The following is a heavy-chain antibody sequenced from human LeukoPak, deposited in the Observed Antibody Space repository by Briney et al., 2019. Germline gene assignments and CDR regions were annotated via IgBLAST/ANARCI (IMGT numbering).Heavy chain of an antibody. D-gene: IGHD1-26*01. CDR2: VRYDGTNN. CDR1: GLTFSFNNYG. V-gene: IGHV3-30*02. CDR3: AKDYGYSYGYFDH. J-gene: IGHJ4*02. Sequence: GGSLRLSCAASGLTFSFNNYGMHWVRQAPGKGLEWVAFVRYDGTNNYYADSVNGRFTVSRDNSKNTVYLQMSSLRTEDTAVYYCAKDYGYSYGYFDHWGQGTLVTVSS.